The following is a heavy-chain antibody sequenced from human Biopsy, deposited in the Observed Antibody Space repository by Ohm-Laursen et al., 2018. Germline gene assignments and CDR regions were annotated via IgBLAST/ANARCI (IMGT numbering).Heavy chain of an antibody. V-gene: IGHV3-21*01. CDR1: GFIFSTYT. D-gene: IGHD5-24*01. Sequence: GSLRLSCAASGFIFSTYTMNWVRQAPGEGLEWVSSISSRSSDIYYADSVKGRFTISRDNAKNSLFLHMNSLRAEDTAVYYCARGPSGVATIGGGQGTLVTVSS. CDR3: ARGPSGVATIG. CDR2: ISSRSSDI. J-gene: IGHJ4*02.